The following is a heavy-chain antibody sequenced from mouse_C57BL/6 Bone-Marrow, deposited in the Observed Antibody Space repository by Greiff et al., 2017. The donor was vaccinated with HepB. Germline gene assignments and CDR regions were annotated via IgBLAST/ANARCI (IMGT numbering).Heavy chain of an antibody. CDR1: GYSITSGYY. Sequence: EVKLVESGPGLVKPSQSLSLTCSVTGYSITSGYYWNWIRQFPGNKLEWMGYISYDGSNNYNPSLKNRISITRDTSKNQFFLKLNSVTTEDTATYYCARDQGYGSSPWFAYWGQGTLVTVSA. CDR3: ARDQGYGSSPWFAY. D-gene: IGHD1-1*01. CDR2: ISYDGSN. V-gene: IGHV3-6*01. J-gene: IGHJ3*01.